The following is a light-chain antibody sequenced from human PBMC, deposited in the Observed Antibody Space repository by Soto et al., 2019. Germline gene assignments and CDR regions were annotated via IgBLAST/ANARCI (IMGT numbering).Light chain of an antibody. Sequence: QSALTQPASVSGSPGQSITISCTGSSSDVGGYNYVSWYQHHPGKAPKLMIYEVTNRPSGVSIRFSGSKSGNTASLTISGLQAEDEADYYCGSYTGSNTYFFGTGTKVTVL. J-gene: IGLJ1*01. CDR2: EVT. V-gene: IGLV2-14*01. CDR3: GSYTGSNTYF. CDR1: SSDVGGYNY.